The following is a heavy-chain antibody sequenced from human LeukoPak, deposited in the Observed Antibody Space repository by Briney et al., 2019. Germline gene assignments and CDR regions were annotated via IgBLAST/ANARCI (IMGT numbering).Heavy chain of an antibody. CDR1: GFTFSSYG. CDR2: ISYDGSNK. J-gene: IGHJ6*02. D-gene: IGHD1-1*01. V-gene: IGHV3-30*18. CDR3: AKDRGRPGTYYYYGMDV. Sequence: GGSLRLSCAASGFTFSSYGMHWVRQAPGKGLEWVAVISYDGSNKYYADSVKGRFTISRDNSKNTLYLQMNSLRAEDTAVYYCAKDRGRPGTYYYYGMDVWGQGTTVTVSS.